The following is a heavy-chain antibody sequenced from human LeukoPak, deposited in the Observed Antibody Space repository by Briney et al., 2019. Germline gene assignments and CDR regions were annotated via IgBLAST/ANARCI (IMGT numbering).Heavy chain of an antibody. CDR1: GFTVSSNY. Sequence: GGSLRLSCAASGFTVSSNYMSWVRQAPGEGLEWVSVIYSGGSTYYADSVKGRFTISRDNSKNTLYLQMNSLRAEDTAVYYCARGLGYSSGWYFDYWGQGTLVTVSS. V-gene: IGHV3-66*02. J-gene: IGHJ4*02. D-gene: IGHD6-19*01. CDR2: IYSGGST. CDR3: ARGLGYSSGWYFDY.